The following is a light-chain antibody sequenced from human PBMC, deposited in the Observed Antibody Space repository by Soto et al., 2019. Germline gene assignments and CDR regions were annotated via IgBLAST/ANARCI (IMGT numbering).Light chain of an antibody. J-gene: IGKJ5*01. V-gene: IGKV1-33*01. CDR2: DAS. CDR3: QQYDNLLLAIT. Sequence: DIQMTQSPSSLSASVGDRFTITCQASQDIINYLNWYQQKPGKAPKLLIYDASNLETGVPSRFSGSGSGTDFTFTISSLQPEDIATYYCQQYDNLLLAITFGQGTRLE. CDR1: QDIINY.